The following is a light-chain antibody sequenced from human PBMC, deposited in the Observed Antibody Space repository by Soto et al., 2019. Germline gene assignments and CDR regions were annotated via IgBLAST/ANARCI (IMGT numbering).Light chain of an antibody. J-gene: IGLJ7*01. Sequence: QSVLTQPPSASGTPGPRVTISCSGSSSNIGNFYVYWYQQLPGTAPKLLIYKNNQRPLGVPDRFSGSKSGTSASLATSGRRSEDDADYYCAAGDGSLSGPGVFGGGTQLTVL. CDR1: SSNIGNFY. CDR2: KNN. V-gene: IGLV1-47*01. CDR3: AAGDGSLSGPGV.